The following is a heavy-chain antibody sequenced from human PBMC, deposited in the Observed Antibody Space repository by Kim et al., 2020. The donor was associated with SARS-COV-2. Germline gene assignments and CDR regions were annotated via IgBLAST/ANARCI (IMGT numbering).Heavy chain of an antibody. V-gene: IGHV4-39*01. CDR3: ARHIIVVVSPFDY. Sequence: NPSLKSRVTISVDTSKNQYSLKLSSVTSADTAVYYCARHIIVVVSPFDYWGQGTLVTISS. D-gene: IGHD2-21*01. J-gene: IGHJ4*02.